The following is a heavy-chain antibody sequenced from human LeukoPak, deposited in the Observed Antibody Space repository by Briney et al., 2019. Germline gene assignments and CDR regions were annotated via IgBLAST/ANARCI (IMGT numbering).Heavy chain of an antibody. J-gene: IGHJ4*02. CDR1: GFTFSSYW. Sequence: GESLKISCAASGFTFSSYWMHWVRQAPGRGLVWVSRINSDGSSISYADSVKGRFTISRDNAKNTLYLQMNSLRAEDTAVYYCARVFYISPYYDSSGYYAGWGQGTLVTVSS. CDR3: ARVFYISPYYDSSGYYAG. V-gene: IGHV3-74*01. CDR2: INSDGSSI. D-gene: IGHD3-22*01.